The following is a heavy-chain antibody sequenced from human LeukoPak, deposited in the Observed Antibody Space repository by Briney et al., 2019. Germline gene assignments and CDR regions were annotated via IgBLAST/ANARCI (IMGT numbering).Heavy chain of an antibody. Sequence: SETLSLTCTVSRGSISGSIRSYYWSWLRQPPGKGLERYGYISSSGSVDDNPSLSSRFTISIDTSNNQFFLTLSSLSAAETAAYYCARIPLGYSGAYYFDYWGQGTLVTVS. CDR1: RGSISGSIRSYY. CDR3: ARIPLGYSGAYYFDY. D-gene: IGHD5-12*01. J-gene: IGHJ4*02. CDR2: ISSSGSV. V-gene: IGHV4-61*01.